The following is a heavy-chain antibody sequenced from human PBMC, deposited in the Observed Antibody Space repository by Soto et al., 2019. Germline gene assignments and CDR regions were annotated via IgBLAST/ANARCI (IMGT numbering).Heavy chain of an antibody. CDR1: GGSISSGGYY. CDR2: IYHSRNT. D-gene: IGHD2-15*01. V-gene: IGHV4-31*03. Sequence: QVPLQGSGPGLVKPSQTLSLTCTVSGGSISSGGYYWSWIRQHPGKGLEWIGYIYHSRNTYYNPSLESRVTISVDTSKNQFSLKLSSLTAADTAVYYCARGIYCTGGTCGYFFDYWGQGTLVTVSS. CDR3: ARGIYCTGGTCGYFFDY. J-gene: IGHJ4*02.